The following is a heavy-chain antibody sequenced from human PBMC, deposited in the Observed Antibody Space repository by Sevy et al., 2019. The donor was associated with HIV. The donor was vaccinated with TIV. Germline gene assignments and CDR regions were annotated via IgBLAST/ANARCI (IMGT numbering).Heavy chain of an antibody. Sequence: ASVKVSCKASGYTFTGYYMHWVRQAPGQGLEWMGRINPNSGGTNYAQKFQGRVTMTRDTSISTAYMELSRLRSDDTAGYYCARDIPNCSGGSCYSGWFDPWGQGTLVTVSS. J-gene: IGHJ5*02. D-gene: IGHD2-15*01. CDR3: ARDIPNCSGGSCYSGWFDP. CDR2: INPNSGGT. CDR1: GYTFTGYY. V-gene: IGHV1-2*06.